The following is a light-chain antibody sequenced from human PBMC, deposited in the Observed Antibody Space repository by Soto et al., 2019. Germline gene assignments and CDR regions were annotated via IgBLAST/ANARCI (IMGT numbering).Light chain of an antibody. CDR2: DVS. CDR1: HSVSNY. J-gene: IGKJ5*01. CDR3: QQRGSWPSIT. Sequence: EIVLTQSPATLSLSPGDRATLSCRASHSVSNYLAWYQQKLGQAPRLLIYDVSTRATGIPARFSGSGFGTVFTLTISSLEPEDFAVYYCQQRGSWPSITFGQGTRLEIK. V-gene: IGKV3-11*01.